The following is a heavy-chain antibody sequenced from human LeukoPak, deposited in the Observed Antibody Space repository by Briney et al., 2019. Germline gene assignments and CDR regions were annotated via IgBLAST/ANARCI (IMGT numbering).Heavy chain of an antibody. V-gene: IGHV1-46*01. CDR1: AYTFTIYY. CDR3: ARVGYCSGDSCYNDY. J-gene: IGHJ4*02. D-gene: IGHD2-15*01. CDR2: INPSGGST. Sequence: ASVTVSFTSSAYTFTIYYMHWVRQAPGQGLEWMGIINPSGGSTSYAQKFQVRVTMTSDTSTSTVYMELSSLRSEDTAVYYCARVGYCSGDSCYNDYWGQGTLVTVSS.